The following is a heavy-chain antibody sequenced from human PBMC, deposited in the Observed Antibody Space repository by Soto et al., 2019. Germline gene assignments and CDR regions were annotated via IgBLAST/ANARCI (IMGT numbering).Heavy chain of an antibody. CDR1: GFPLSKSG. CDR2: ISAHTGVK. V-gene: IGHV1-18*01. CDR3: ARDSPLWFGGVSHPNMDV. D-gene: IGHD3-10*01. Sequence: QVQLVQSRAELKKPGASVRVSCDFSGFPLSKSGISWVRQAPGQGLEWMGWISAHTGVKIPAHNFQARITMTTDTSTSTACLDLRSLTSGVTAVYYCARDSPLWFGGVSHPNMDVWGQGTTVSVSS. J-gene: IGHJ6*02.